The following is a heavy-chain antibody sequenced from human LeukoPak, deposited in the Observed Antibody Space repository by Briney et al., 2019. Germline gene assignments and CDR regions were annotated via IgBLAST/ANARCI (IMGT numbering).Heavy chain of an antibody. CDR2: ITGSGDST. J-gene: IGHJ4*02. V-gene: IGHV3-23*01. D-gene: IGHD3-22*01. CDR3: AKALYYYDSSGYYFDY. CDR1: GFTFSSYG. Sequence: SGGSLRLSCAASGFTFSSYGMSWVRQAPGKGLEWVSVITGSGDSTYYTDSVKGRFTISRDNSKNTLYLQMNSLRAEDTAVYYCAKALYYYDSSGYYFDYWGQGTLVTVSS.